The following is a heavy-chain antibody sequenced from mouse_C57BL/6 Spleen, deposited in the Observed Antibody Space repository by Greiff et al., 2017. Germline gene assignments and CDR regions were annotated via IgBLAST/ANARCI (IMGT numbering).Heavy chain of an antibody. CDR3: ARHGYDYDGYFDY. CDR1: GFTFSSYG. J-gene: IGHJ2*01. CDR2: ISSGGSYT. D-gene: IGHD2-4*01. V-gene: IGHV5-6*01. Sequence: EVQGVESGGDLVKPGGSLKLSCAASGFTFSSYGMSWVRQTPDKRLEWVATISSGGSYTYYPDSVKGRFTISRDNAKNTLYLQMSSLKSEDTAMYYCARHGYDYDGYFDYWGQGTTLTVSS.